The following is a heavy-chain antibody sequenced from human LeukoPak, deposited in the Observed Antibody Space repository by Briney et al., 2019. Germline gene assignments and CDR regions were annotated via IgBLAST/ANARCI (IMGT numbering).Heavy chain of an antibody. CDR3: ARTTEGYCSGGSCYYYYYYMDV. D-gene: IGHD2-15*01. CDR1: GGSISNYY. J-gene: IGHJ6*03. V-gene: IGHV4-59*01. CDR2: IHYSGST. Sequence: SETLSLTCTVSGGSISNYYWSWIRQPPGKGLEWIGYIHYSGSTSYNPSLKSRVTISVDTSKNQFSLKLRFVTPADTAVFYCARTTEGYCSGGSCYYYYYYMDVWGKGTTVTVSS.